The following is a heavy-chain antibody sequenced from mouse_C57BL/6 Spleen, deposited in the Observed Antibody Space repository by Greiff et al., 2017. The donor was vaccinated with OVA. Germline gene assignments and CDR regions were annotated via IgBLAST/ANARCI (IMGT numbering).Heavy chain of an antibody. V-gene: IGHV1-22*01. CDR1: GYTFTDYN. CDR3: ARFGGTGGFAY. CDR2: INPNNGGT. J-gene: IGHJ3*01. D-gene: IGHD4-1*01. Sequence: EVKLVESGPELVKPGASVKMSCKASGYTFTDYNMHWVKQSHGKSLEWIGYINPNNGGTSYNQKFKGKATLTVNKSSSTAYMELRSLTSEDSAVYYCARFGGTGGFAYWGQGTLVTVSA.